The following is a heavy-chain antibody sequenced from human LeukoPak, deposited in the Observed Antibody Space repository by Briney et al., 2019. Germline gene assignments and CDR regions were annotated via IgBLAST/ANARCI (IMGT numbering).Heavy chain of an antibody. D-gene: IGHD3-22*01. J-gene: IGHJ4*02. Sequence: SETLSLTCAVYGGSFSGYYWSWIRQPPGKGLEWIGYIYYYGTTDSIPSLRSRVTISLDTSKNQFSLKLSSVTAADTAVYYCARLRTVSSGPDYWGQGTLVTVSS. CDR3: ARLRTVSSGPDY. CDR2: IYYYGTT. V-gene: IGHV4-59*08. CDR1: GGSFSGYY.